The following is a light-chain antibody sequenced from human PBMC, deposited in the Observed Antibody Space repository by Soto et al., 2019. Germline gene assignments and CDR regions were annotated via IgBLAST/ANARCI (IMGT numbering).Light chain of an antibody. Sequence: EIVLTQSPGTLSLSPGERGTLSCRASQSVTNNYLAWYQQKRGQPPRLLIHGASSRATGIPDRCSGSGSGTAFPLTISGLEPEDFAVYYCQQYSTPPMYTFGQGTQVEIK. J-gene: IGKJ2*01. CDR3: QQYSTPPMYT. V-gene: IGKV3-20*01. CDR1: QSVTNNY. CDR2: GAS.